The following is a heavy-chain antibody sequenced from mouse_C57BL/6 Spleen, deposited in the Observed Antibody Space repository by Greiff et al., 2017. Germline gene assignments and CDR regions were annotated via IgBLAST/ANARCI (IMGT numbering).Heavy chain of an antibody. Sequence: VQLKESGPGLVKPSQSLSLTCSVTGYSITSGYYWNWIRQFPGNKLEWMGYISYDGSNNYNPSLKNRISITRDTSKNPFFLKLNSVTTEDTATNYCAIITTRFYFDYWGQGTTLTVSS. J-gene: IGHJ2*01. CDR1: GYSITSGYY. CDR2: ISYDGSN. CDR3: AIITTRFYFDY. V-gene: IGHV3-6*01. D-gene: IGHD1-1*01.